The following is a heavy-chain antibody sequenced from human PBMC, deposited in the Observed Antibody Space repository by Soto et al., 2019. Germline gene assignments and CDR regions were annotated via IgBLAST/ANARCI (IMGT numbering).Heavy chain of an antibody. CDR2: ISPDGRTK. Sequence: GGSLRLSCAASGFSFSHYWMRWVRQAPGKGLVWVSRISPDGRTKTYADSVQGRFTISGENAKSTLYLQMNSLTVEDGAVYYCADSWLPTSYWGPGNLVTVSS. J-gene: IGHJ4*02. D-gene: IGHD3-10*01. V-gene: IGHV3-74*01. CDR1: GFSFSHYW. CDR3: ADSWLPTSY.